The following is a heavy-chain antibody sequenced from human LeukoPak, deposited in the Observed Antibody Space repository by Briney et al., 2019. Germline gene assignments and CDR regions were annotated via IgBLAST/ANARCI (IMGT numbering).Heavy chain of an antibody. CDR2: IYSGDST. CDR3: ARDRDYKRGYWYFDY. Sequence: GGSLRLSCAASGFTFSDYSMNWVRQAPGKGLEWVSVIYSGDSTYYADSVKGRFTISRDNSKNTLYLQMNSLRAEDTAVYYCARDRDYKRGYWYFDYWGQGTLVTVSS. J-gene: IGHJ4*02. D-gene: IGHD4-11*01. CDR1: GFTFSDYS. V-gene: IGHV3-66*01.